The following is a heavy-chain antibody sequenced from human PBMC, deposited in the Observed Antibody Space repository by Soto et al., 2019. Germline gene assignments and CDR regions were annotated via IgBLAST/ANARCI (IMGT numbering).Heavy chain of an antibody. Sequence: PGGSLRLSCAASGFTFSSYGMHWVRQAPGKGLEWVAVIWYDGSNKYYADSVKGRFTISRDNSKNTLYLQMNSLRAEDTAVYYCARDDRTHSITIFGVANDAFDIWGQGTMVTVSS. D-gene: IGHD3-3*01. V-gene: IGHV3-33*01. CDR1: GFTFSSYG. J-gene: IGHJ3*02. CDR2: IWYDGSNK. CDR3: ARDDRTHSITIFGVANDAFDI.